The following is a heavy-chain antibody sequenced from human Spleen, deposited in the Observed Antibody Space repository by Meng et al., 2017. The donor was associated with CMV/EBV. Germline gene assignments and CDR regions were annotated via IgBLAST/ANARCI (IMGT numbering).Heavy chain of an antibody. Sequence: ASVKVSCKASGYTFTAYYMHWVRQAPGQGLEWMGWINPSSGGTNNAQKFQGRVTMTRDTSISTAYMELSRLRSDDTAVYYCARGEYLVVKKANWFDPWGQGTLVTVSS. CDR1: GYTFTAYY. CDR2: INPSSGGT. V-gene: IGHV1-2*02. J-gene: IGHJ5*02. CDR3: ARGEYLVVKKANWFDP. D-gene: IGHD3-22*01.